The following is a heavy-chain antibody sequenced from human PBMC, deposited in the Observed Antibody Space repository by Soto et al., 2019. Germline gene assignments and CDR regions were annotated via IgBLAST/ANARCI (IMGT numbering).Heavy chain of an antibody. Sequence: VQLVESGGGVVQPGRSLRLSCAASGFTFSDYAMHWVRQAPGKGLEWVAVVSHDGRNTHYADSVKGRFTISRDSSKNTGSPEIAHLRSEGPGVYLRGKGGRQWLVTSDFNYWGQGALVTVSS. CDR2: VSHDGRNT. J-gene: IGHJ4*02. CDR1: GFTFSDYA. CDR3: GKGGRQWLVTSDFNY. D-gene: IGHD6-19*01. V-gene: IGHV3-30*03.